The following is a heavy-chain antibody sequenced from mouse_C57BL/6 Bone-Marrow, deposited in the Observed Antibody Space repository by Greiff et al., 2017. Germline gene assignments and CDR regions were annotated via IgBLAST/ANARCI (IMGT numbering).Heavy chain of an antibody. CDR3: AILYGSSLTWFAY. CDR1: GYTFTSYW. CDR2: IHPSDSDT. J-gene: IGHJ3*01. Sequence: VQLQQPGAELVKPGASVKVSCKASGYTFTSYWMHWVKQRPGQGLEWIGRIHPSDSDTNYNQKFKGKATLTVDKSATTAYMQLSSLTSEASAVYYCAILYGSSLTWFAYWGQGTLVTVSA. D-gene: IGHD1-1*01. V-gene: IGHV1-74*01.